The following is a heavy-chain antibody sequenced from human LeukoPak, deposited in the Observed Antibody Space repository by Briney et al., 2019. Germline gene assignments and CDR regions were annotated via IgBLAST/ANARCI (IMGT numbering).Heavy chain of an antibody. V-gene: IGHV3-64*01. Sequence: GGSLRLSCAASGFTFSSYGMHWVRQAPGKGLEYVSATSGDGGTTFCASSLQGRCTISRDNSNQMVYLQLGGLKIEDMGLYYCARGDTRLGGAFDVWGQGTMVTVSP. CDR1: GFTFSSYG. J-gene: IGHJ3*01. D-gene: IGHD3-16*01. CDR3: ARGDTRLGGAFDV. CDR2: TSGDGGTT.